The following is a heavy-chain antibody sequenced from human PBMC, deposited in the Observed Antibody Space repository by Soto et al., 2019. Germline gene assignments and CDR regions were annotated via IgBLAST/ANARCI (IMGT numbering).Heavy chain of an antibody. CDR2: ISGSGGST. V-gene: IGHV3-23*01. Sequence: GGSLRLSCAASGFTFSSYAMSWVRQAPGKGLEWVSAISGSGGSTYYADSVKGRFTISRDNSKNTLYLQMNSLRAEDTAVYYCAKKEVQLVTMVRGVMFDYWGQGTLVTVSS. J-gene: IGHJ4*02. D-gene: IGHD3-10*01. CDR3: AKKEVQLVTMVRGVMFDY. CDR1: GFTFSSYA.